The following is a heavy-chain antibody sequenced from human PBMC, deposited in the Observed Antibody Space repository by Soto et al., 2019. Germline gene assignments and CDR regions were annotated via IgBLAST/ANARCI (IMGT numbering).Heavy chain of an antibody. J-gene: IGHJ6*02. CDR2: INPSGCST. CDR1: GYTFTSYY. V-gene: IGHV1-46*01. D-gene: IGHD2-2*01. CDR3: ARVRYCSSTSCYYYYGVDV. Sequence: AASVKVSCKASGYTFTSYYMHWVRQAPGQGLEWMGIINPSGCSTSYAQKFQGRVTMTRDTSTSTVYMELSSLRSEDTAVYYCARVRYCSSTSCYYYYGVDVWGQGTTVTVSS.